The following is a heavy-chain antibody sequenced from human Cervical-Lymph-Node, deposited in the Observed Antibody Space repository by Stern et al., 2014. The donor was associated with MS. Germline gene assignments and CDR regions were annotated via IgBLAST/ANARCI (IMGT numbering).Heavy chain of an antibody. J-gene: IGHJ4*02. Sequence: VQLVESGAEVKKPGAPVKVSCKASGYTFADYFIHWVRQAPGQGLEWMGWINPNSGGTYYAQRFQDWVTMTRDTSTSTAYMELSRLRSDDTAVYYCARSFDRQVDYDYVWGSYREGSPLDYWGQGTLVTVSS. CDR1: GYTFADYF. CDR3: ARSFDRQVDYDYVWGSYREGSPLDY. CDR2: INPNSGGT. D-gene: IGHD3-16*02. V-gene: IGHV1-2*04.